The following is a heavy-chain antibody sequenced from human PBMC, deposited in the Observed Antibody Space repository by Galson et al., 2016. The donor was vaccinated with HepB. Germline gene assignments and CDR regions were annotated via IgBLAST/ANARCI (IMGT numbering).Heavy chain of an antibody. V-gene: IGHV4-4*02. CDR2: IYHTGTN. D-gene: IGHD4/OR15-4a*01. J-gene: IGHJ5*02. Sequence: SETLSLTCTVSGASINSSNWWTCVRQVPEKGLEWIGEIYHTGTNTNTPSPIIRFTMSIDNSRDHFSLQLNSVTAADTAVYYCARASVVPGARMLFDPRGQGILVTVSS. CDR1: GASINSSNW. CDR3: ARASVVPGARMLFDP.